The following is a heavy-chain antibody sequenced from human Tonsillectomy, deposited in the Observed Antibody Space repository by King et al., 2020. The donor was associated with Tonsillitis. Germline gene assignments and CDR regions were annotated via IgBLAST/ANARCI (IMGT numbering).Heavy chain of an antibody. CDR2: ISGSRNYI. V-gene: IGHV3-21*01. Sequence: LVESGGGLVKPGGSLRLSCAASGFTFSTYSMNWVRQAPGKGLEWVSSISGSRNYIYYADSVKGRFTISRDNANNSLYLQMNSLRAEDTAVYYCARAHYYDSSGYYFFDYWGQGTLVTVSS. CDR3: ARAHYYDSSGYYFFDY. D-gene: IGHD3-22*01. J-gene: IGHJ4*02. CDR1: GFTFSTYS.